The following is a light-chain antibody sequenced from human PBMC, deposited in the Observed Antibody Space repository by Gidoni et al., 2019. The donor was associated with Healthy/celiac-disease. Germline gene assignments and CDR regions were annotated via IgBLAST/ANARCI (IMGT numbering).Light chain of an antibody. CDR1: SSNIGAGYD. J-gene: IGLJ2*01. V-gene: IGLV1-40*01. CDR3: QSYDSSLSGPVV. CDR2: GNS. Sequence: QSVLTQTPSVSGAPGQRVTISCTGSSSNIGAGYDVHWYQQLPGTAPKLLIYGNSNRPSGVPDRFSGSKSGTSASLAITGLQAEDEADYYCQSYDSSLSGPVVFGGGTKLTVL.